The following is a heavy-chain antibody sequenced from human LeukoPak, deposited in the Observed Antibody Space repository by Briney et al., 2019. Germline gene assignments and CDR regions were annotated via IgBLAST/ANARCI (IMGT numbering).Heavy chain of an antibody. CDR3: ATSLYCSSASCPFDD. CDR2: IRYDESDI. D-gene: IGHD2-2*01. J-gene: IGHJ4*02. Sequence: GGSLRLSCTASGFTFSSYPMSWVRQAPGKGLQWVAFIRYDESDIYYADSVKGRFTISRDNSKNTLYLQMNSLRPEDTAVYYCATSLYCSSASCPFDDWGQGTLVTVSS. V-gene: IGHV3-30*02. CDR1: GFTFSSYP.